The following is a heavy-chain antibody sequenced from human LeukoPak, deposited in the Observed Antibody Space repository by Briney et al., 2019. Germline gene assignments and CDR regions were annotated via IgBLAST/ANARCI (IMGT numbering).Heavy chain of an antibody. CDR3: VRSYYYDSSDYLY. CDR2: INHSGST. D-gene: IGHD3-22*01. V-gene: IGHV4-34*01. CDR1: GGSFSGYY. Sequence: PSETLSLTCAVYGGSFSGYYWSWIRQPPGKGLEWIGEINHSGSTNYNPSLKSRVTISVDTSRNHFSLKLSSVTAADTAVYYCVRSYYYDSSDYLYWGQGTLVTVSS. J-gene: IGHJ4*02.